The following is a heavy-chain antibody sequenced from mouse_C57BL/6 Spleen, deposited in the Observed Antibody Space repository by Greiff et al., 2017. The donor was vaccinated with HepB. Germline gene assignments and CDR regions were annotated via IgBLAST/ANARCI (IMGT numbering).Heavy chain of an antibody. CDR2: ISDGGSYT. CDR3: ARDPLYGSSSYWYFDV. V-gene: IGHV5-4*01. D-gene: IGHD1-1*01. J-gene: IGHJ1*03. Sequence: EVHLVESGGGLVKPGGSLKLSCAASGFTFSSYAMSWVRQTPEKRLEWVATISDGGSYTYYPDNVKGRFTISRDNAKNNLYLQMSHLKSEDTAMYYCARDPLYGSSSYWYFDVWGTGTTVTVSS. CDR1: GFTFSSYA.